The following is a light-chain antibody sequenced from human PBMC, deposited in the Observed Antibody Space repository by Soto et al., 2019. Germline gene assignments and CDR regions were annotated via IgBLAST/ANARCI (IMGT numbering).Light chain of an antibody. CDR2: INN. J-gene: IGLJ2*01. CDR1: SSNIGSYT. Sequence: QSVVTQPPSASGTPGQRVTISCSGSSSNIGSYTVNWYQQLPGAAPNLLIYINNQRPSGVPDRFSGSKSDTSASLAISGLQSEDEADYYCAAWDDSLNGVVFGGGTKVTVL. V-gene: IGLV1-44*01. CDR3: AAWDDSLNGVV.